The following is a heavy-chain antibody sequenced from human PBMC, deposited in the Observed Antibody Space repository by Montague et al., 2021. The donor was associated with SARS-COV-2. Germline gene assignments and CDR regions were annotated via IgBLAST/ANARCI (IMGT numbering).Heavy chain of an antibody. J-gene: IGHJ6*02. Sequence: SETLSLTCTVSGGSISSSSYYWGWIRQPPGKGLEWIGSIYYSGSTYYNPSLKSRVTISVDTSKNQFSLKLSSVTAADTAVCYCARDKAEYIVVVPAVPLAYGMDVWGQGTTVTVS. CDR2: IYYSGST. D-gene: IGHD2-2*01. CDR1: GGSISSSSYY. V-gene: IGHV4-39*07. CDR3: ARDKAEYIVVVPAVPLAYGMDV.